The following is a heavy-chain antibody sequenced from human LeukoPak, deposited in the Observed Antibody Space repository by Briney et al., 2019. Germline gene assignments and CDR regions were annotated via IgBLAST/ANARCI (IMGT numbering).Heavy chain of an antibody. CDR2: ITGSSNPI. V-gene: IGHV3-48*02. Sequence: SGGSLRLSCAASGFTFSTYSMNWVRQAPGKGLGWVSYITGSSNPIYYADSVKGRFTISRDNAKNSLYLQMNSLRDEDTAVYYCVRDPEALDYWGQGTLVTVSS. J-gene: IGHJ4*02. CDR1: GFTFSTYS. CDR3: VRDPEALDY.